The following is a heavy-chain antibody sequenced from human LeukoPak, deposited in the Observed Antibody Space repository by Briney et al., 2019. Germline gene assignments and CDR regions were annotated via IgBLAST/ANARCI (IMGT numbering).Heavy chain of an antibody. CDR2: ISTSGGST. CDR3: AKLKNVAVAGTRGYFDY. D-gene: IGHD6-19*01. Sequence: GGSLRLSCAASGFTFNSYAMSWVRQAPGKELEWVSGISTSGGSTYYADSVKGRFTISRDNSKNTLYLQMNSLRAEDTAIYYCAKLKNVAVAGTRGYFDYWGQGTLVTVSS. CDR1: GFTFNSYA. J-gene: IGHJ4*02. V-gene: IGHV3-23*01.